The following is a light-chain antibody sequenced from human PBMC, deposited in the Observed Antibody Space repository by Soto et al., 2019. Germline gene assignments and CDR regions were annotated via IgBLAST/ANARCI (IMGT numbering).Light chain of an antibody. CDR1: QDIGTY. CDR2: AAS. J-gene: IGKJ1*01. V-gene: IGKV1-8*01. Sequence: AIRMTQAPSSFSESPGDRVSITCRATQDIGTYLAWYQHKPGRAPDLLIYAASSLQSGVPSRFSGSGSGTEFTLTISSLQPDDFATYYCQQYNSYSEAFGQGTKVDIK. CDR3: QQYNSYSEA.